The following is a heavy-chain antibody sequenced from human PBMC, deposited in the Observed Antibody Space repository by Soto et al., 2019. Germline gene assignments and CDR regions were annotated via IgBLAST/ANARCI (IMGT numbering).Heavy chain of an antibody. CDR3: ARDYYESSGYYYYYYGLDV. CDR1: GYTFTGYG. D-gene: IGHD3-22*01. CDR2: ISPYSGNT. J-gene: IGHJ6*02. V-gene: IGHV1-18*01. Sequence: ASVKVSCKASGYTFTGYGISWVRQAPGQGLEWMGWISPYSGNTNSAQKLQDRLTMTTDTSTSTAYMELRSLRSDDTAVYYCARDYYESSGYYYYYYGLDVWGQGTTVTVSS.